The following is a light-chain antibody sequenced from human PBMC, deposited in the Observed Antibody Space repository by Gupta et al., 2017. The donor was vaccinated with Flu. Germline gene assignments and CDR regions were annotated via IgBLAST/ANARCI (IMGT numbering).Light chain of an antibody. CDR3: MQGAHWPWA. CDR1: QGLVYSDGNTY. Sequence: ISCRSSQGLVYSDGNTYMHWFQQRPGQSPRRLIYQVSYRDSGVPDRFSGSGSGTDFTLKISRVEAEDVGIYFCMQGAHWPWAFGQGTTVEIK. J-gene: IGKJ1*01. V-gene: IGKV2-30*01. CDR2: QVS.